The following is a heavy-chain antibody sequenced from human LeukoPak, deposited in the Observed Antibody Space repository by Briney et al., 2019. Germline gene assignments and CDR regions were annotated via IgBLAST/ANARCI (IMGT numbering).Heavy chain of an antibody. CDR2: MYNRGST. J-gene: IGHJ4*02. CDR1: GHSISNYY. D-gene: IGHD6-19*01. CDR3: ARAEKAVTGTLDY. Sequence: SETLSLTCTVSGHSISNYYWSWIRQSPGKEPEWIGYMYNRGSTIYNPSLKSRVTISTDTSNNQFSLRLTSVTAADTAVYYCARAEKAVTGTLDYWGQGTLITVSS. V-gene: IGHV4-59*01.